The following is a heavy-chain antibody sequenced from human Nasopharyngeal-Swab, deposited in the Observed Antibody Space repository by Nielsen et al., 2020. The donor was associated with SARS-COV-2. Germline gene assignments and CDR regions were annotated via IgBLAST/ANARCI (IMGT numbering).Heavy chain of an antibody. Sequence: GRQMPGKGLQWMGRIDLSDSYTKYSPSFEGHVTFAADKSIGTVYLQWSSLRASDTAMYYCARLPYSSTSYYALDSWGQGTLVTVSS. CDR3: ARLPYSSTSYYALDS. D-gene: IGHD2-2*01. V-gene: IGHV5-10-1*01. CDR2: IDLSDSYT. J-gene: IGHJ5*01.